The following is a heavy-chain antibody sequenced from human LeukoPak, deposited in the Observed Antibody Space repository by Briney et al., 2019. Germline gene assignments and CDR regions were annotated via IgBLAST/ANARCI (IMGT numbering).Heavy chain of an antibody. CDR2: VYYTGTT. V-gene: IGHV4-59*12. CDR1: GGSISTYY. D-gene: IGHD2-15*01. J-gene: IGHJ3*02. Sequence: SETLSLTCTVSGGSISTYYWNWIRQSPGKGLEWIGYVYYTGTTNYNPSLSSRVSISVDTSKDQFSLILTSVTAADTAVYFCAREIGYCAGGSCYFGAFDMWGQGTKVRVSS. CDR3: AREIGYCAGGSCYFGAFDM.